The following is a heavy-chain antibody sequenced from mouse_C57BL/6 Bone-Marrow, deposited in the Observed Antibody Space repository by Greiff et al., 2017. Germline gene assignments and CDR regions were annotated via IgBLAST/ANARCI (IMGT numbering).Heavy chain of an antibody. CDR1: GYTFTDYY. CDR2: IYPGSGNT. V-gene: IGHV1-76*01. J-gene: IGHJ1*03. Sequence: VQLQQSGAELVRPGASVKLSCKASGYTFTDYYINWVKQRPGQGLEWIARIYPGSGNTYYNEKFKGKATLTAEKSSSTAYMQLSSLTSEDSAVYVCGRGDTAEEGYFDDWGTGTTVTVSS. CDR3: GRGDTAEEGYFDD.